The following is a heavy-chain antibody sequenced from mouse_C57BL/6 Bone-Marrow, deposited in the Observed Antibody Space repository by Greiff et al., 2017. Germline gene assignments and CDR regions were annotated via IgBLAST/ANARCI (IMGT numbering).Heavy chain of an antibody. CDR2: IDPENGDT. CDR3: TTIFSMDY. V-gene: IGHV14-4*01. Sequence: EVQLQQSGAELVRPGASVKLSCTASGFNIKDDYMHWVKQRPEQGLEWIGWIDPENGDTEYASKFQGKATITADTSSNTAYLQHSSLTSEDTAVYYCTTIFSMDYWGQGTSVTVSS. J-gene: IGHJ4*01. CDR1: GFNIKDDY.